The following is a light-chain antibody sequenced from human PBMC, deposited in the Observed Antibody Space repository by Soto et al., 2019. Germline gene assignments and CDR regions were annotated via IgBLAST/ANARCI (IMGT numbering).Light chain of an antibody. V-gene: IGLV2-14*01. CDR1: SSDVGGYNY. J-gene: IGLJ1*01. CDR2: EVS. CDR3: SQYTTSRPLSV. Sequence: QSALTQPASVSGSPGQSITISCTGTSSDVGGYNYVSWYQQHPGKAPKLMIYEVSNRPSGVSNRFSGSKSGTTASLTISVLQAVDEADSYCSQYTTSRPLSVFGTRSKGTVL.